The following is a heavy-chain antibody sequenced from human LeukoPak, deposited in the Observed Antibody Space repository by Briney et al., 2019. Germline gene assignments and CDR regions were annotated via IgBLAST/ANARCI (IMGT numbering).Heavy chain of an antibody. CDR3: ASHLRFLEWSNFDY. J-gene: IGHJ4*02. V-gene: IGHV4-34*01. D-gene: IGHD3-3*01. CDR2: INHSGST. CDR1: GGSFSGYY. Sequence: SETLSLTCAVYGGSFSGYYWSWIRQPPGKGLEWIGEINHSGSTNYNPSLKSRVTISVGTSKNQFSLKLSSVTAADTAVYYCASHLRFLEWSNFDYWGQGTLVTVSS.